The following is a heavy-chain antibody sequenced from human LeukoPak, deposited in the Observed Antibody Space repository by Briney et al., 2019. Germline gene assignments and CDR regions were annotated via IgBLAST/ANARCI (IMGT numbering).Heavy chain of an antibody. V-gene: IGHV3-21*01. CDR1: GFTFSSYS. CDR2: ISSSSSYI. Sequence: GGSLRLSCAASGFTFSSYSMNWVRQAPGKGLGWVSSISSSSSYIYYADSVKGRFTISRDNAKNSLYLHMNSLRAEDTAVYYCARDPSAVPTAVNWFDPWGQGTLVTVSS. CDR3: ARDPSAVPTAVNWFDP. J-gene: IGHJ5*02. D-gene: IGHD2-2*01.